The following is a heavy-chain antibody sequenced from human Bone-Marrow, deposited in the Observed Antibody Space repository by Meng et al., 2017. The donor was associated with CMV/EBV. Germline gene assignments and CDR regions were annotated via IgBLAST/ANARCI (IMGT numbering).Heavy chain of an antibody. J-gene: IGHJ2*01. CDR3: ARVYYYDSSGYYYWYFDL. CDR2: IYYSGST. CDR1: SSGDYY. V-gene: IGHV4-30-4*01. D-gene: IGHD3-22*01. Sequence: SSGDYYWSWIRPPPGKGLEWIGYIYYSGSTYYNPSLKSRVTISVDTSKNQFSLKLSSVTAADTAVYYCARVYYYDSSGYYYWYFDLWGRGTLVTVSS.